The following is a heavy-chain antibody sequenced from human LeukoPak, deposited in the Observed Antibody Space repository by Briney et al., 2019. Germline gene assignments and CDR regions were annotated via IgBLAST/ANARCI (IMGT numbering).Heavy chain of an antibody. CDR1: GGSISNNY. D-gene: IGHD3-3*01. Sequence: SETLSLTCTVSGGSISNNYWSWFRQPPGKGLEWIGYIYYSGSTNYNPSLKSRVTISVDTSKSQFSLKLSSVTAADTAVYYCARALGSYYDFWSGYGHNWFDPWGQGTLVTVSS. J-gene: IGHJ5*02. CDR2: IYYSGST. CDR3: ARALGSYYDFWSGYGHNWFDP. V-gene: IGHV4-59*01.